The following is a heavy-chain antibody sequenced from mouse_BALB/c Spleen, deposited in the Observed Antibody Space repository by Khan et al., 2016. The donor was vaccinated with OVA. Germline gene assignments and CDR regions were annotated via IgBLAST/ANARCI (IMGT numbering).Heavy chain of an antibody. CDR3: ARDYGSSYYFDY. CDR1: GYIFTSYW. J-gene: IGHJ2*02. D-gene: IGHD1-1*01. Sequence: QVQLKEPGADLVRPGASVKLSCQTSGYIFTSYWIHWVKQRSGQGLEWIARLYPGTGSTYYNEKFKGKATLTAAKSSNTAYMQLSSLKSEDSAVYYCARDYGSSYYFDYWGQGTSLTVSS. V-gene: IGHV1S132*01. CDR2: LYPGTGST.